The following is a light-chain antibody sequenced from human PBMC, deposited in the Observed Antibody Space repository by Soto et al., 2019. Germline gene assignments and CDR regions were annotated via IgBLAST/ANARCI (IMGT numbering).Light chain of an antibody. V-gene: IGKV3-20*01. CDR2: GAS. Sequence: ENVLTQSPGTLSLSPGERATLSCRASQTVSSYLTWYQQRPGQAPRLLIYGASKRATGIPDRFSGSGSGTDFTLTISRLEPEDFALYYCQQYGTSPITFGHGKRLEMK. J-gene: IGKJ5*01. CDR1: QTVSSY. CDR3: QQYGTSPIT.